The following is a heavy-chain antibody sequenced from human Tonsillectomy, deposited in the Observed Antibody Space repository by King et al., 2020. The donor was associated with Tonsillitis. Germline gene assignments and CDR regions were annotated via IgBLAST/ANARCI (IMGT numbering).Heavy chain of an antibody. CDR2: INPSGGTT. CDR3: ARVVGRVELRGNNGCDP. CDR1: GYTFTSYY. Sequence: QLVQSGAEVKKPGASVKVSCKTSGYTFTSYYIHWVRQAPGQGLEWMGVINPSGGTTSYAQKFQGRVTMTRDTSTSTVYLELSSLGSEDTAVYYCARVVGRVELRGNNGCDPWGQGTLVTVSS. V-gene: IGHV1-46*01. J-gene: IGHJ5*02. D-gene: IGHD1-7*01.